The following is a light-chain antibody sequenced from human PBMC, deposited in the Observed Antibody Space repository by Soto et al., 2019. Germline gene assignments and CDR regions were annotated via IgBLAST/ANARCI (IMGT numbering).Light chain of an antibody. CDR3: QQYNSYLWT. Sequence: DIQMTQSPSILSASVGDRVTITCRASQSISSWLAWYQQKPGKAPKLLIYKASSLESGVTSRFSASGSGTEFPLTISSLQPDDFATYYCQQYNSYLWTFGQGTKVEIK. J-gene: IGKJ1*01. V-gene: IGKV1-5*03. CDR1: QSISSW. CDR2: KAS.